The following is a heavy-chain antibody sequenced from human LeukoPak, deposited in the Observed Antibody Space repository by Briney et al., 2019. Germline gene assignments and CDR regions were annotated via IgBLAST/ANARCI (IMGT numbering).Heavy chain of an antibody. CDR3: ARQYYDYVWGSYRLWYFGY. J-gene: IGHJ4*02. Sequence: SETLSLTCTVSGGSISSSSYYWGWIRQPPGKRLEWIGSIYYSGSTYYNPSLKSRVTISVDTSKNQFSLKLSSVTAADTAVYYCARQYYDYVWGSYRLWYFGYWGQGTLVTVSS. CDR2: IYYSGST. V-gene: IGHV4-39*01. CDR1: GGSISSSSYY. D-gene: IGHD3-16*02.